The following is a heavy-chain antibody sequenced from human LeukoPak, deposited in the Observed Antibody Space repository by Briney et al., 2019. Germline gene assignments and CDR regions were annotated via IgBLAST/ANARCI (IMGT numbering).Heavy chain of an antibody. D-gene: IGHD3-16*02. CDR1: GYSISSGYY. CDR2: IYHSGST. Sequence: SETLSLTCTVSGYSISSGYYWGWIRQPPGKGLEWIGSIYHSGSTYYNPSLKSRVTISVDTSKNQFSLKLSSVTAADTAVYYCARDVITFGGVIVSWYFDLWGRGTLVTVSS. CDR3: ARDVITFGGVIVSWYFDL. J-gene: IGHJ2*01. V-gene: IGHV4-38-2*02.